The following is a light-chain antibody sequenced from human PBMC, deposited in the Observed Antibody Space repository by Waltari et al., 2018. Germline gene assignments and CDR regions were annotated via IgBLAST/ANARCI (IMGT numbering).Light chain of an antibody. CDR1: NTGSKR. J-gene: IGLJ1*01. CDR2: DDS. V-gene: IGLV3-21*04. Sequence: SYVLTQPTSVSVAPGKTARITCGGNNTGSKRVHWYQQQPGQAPVLVIYDDSDRPSGIPERFSGSNSGNTATLTISRVKAGDEADYYCQVWDSSSDHYVFGTGTKVTVL. CDR3: QVWDSSSDHYV.